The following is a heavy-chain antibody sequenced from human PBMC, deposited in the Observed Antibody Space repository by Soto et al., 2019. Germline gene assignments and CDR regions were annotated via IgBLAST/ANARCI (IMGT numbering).Heavy chain of an antibody. D-gene: IGHD3-22*01. V-gene: IGHV4-59*11. Sequence: SETLSLTCTVSGGSISSHYWSWIRQPPGKGLEWIGYIYYSGSTNYNPSLKSRVTISVDTSKNQFSLKLSSVTAADTAVYYCARTVHDSSGYYFSDWFDPWGQGTLVTVSS. CDR1: GGSISSHY. J-gene: IGHJ5*02. CDR2: IYYSGST. CDR3: ARTVHDSSGYYFSDWFDP.